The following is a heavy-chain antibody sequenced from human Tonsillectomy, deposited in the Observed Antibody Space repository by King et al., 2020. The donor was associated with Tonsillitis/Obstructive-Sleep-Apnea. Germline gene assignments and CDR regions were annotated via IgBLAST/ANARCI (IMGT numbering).Heavy chain of an antibody. Sequence: QLVQSGGGVVQPGRSLRLSCAASGFTFSSYAIHWVRQAPGKGLEWVAVISYDGSNKYYADSVKGRFTISRDNSKNTLDLQMNSLRVEDTAVYYCARECIYDSSGYADAFDIWGQGTMVTVSS. D-gene: IGHD3-22*01. V-gene: IGHV3-30*04. CDR3: ARECIYDSSGYADAFDI. J-gene: IGHJ3*02. CDR2: ISYDGSNK. CDR1: GFTFSSYA.